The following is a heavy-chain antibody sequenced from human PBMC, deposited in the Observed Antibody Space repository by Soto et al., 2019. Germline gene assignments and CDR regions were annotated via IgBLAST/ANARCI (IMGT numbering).Heavy chain of an antibody. Sequence: TGGSLRLSCAASGFTFSSYSMNWVRQAPGKGLEWVSSISSSSSYIYYADSVKGRFTISRDNAKNSLYLQMNSLRAEDTAVYYCARDRAVTGYSSGWNAEYFQHWGQGTLVTVSS. V-gene: IGHV3-21*01. J-gene: IGHJ1*01. CDR3: ARDRAVTGYSSGWNAEYFQH. CDR2: ISSSSSYI. CDR1: GFTFSSYS. D-gene: IGHD6-19*01.